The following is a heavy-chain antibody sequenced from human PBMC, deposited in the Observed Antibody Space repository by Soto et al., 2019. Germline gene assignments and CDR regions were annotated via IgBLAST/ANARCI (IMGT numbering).Heavy chain of an antibody. V-gene: IGHV1-18*01. Sequence: QVPLVQSGAEVKKPGASVKVSCKASGYTFTSYGISWVRQAPGQGLEWMGWISAYNGNTNYAQKLQGRVTMTTDTSTSTAYMELRSLRSDDTAVYYCAREYKYYYDSSGYSDAFDIWGQGTMVTVSS. CDR3: AREYKYYYDSSGYSDAFDI. D-gene: IGHD3-22*01. CDR2: ISAYNGNT. CDR1: GYTFTSYG. J-gene: IGHJ3*02.